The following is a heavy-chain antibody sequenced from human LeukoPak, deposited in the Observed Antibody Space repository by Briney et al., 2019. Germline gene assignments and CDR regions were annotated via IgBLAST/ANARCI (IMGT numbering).Heavy chain of an antibody. CDR3: ARGRDGYKIQSLYFDY. D-gene: IGHD5-24*01. J-gene: IGHJ4*02. CDR1: GFNFASNW. V-gene: IGHV3-74*01. CDR2: INSGGSGT. Sequence: PGGSLRLSCAASGFNFASNWMHWVRQTPGKGLMWVSRINSGGSGTSYADSVEGRFTISRDNAKNTLYLQMNSLRAEDTAVYYCARGRDGYKIQSLYFDYWGQGTLVTVSS.